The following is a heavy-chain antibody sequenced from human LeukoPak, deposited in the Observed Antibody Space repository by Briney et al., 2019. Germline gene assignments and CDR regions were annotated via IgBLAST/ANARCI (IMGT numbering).Heavy chain of an antibody. D-gene: IGHD5-24*01. CDR3: ARDPDGYKFFDY. J-gene: IGHJ4*02. Sequence: PSETLSLTCTVSGGSISSGSYYWSWIRQPAGKGLEWIGRIYTSGSTNYNPSPKSRVTISVDTSKNQFSLKLSSVTAADTAVYYCARDPDGYKFFDYWGRGRPVAVSS. V-gene: IGHV4-61*02. CDR1: GGSISSGSYY. CDR2: IYTSGST.